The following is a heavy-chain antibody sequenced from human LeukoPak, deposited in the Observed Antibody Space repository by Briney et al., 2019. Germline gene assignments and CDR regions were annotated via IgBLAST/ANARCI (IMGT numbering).Heavy chain of an antibody. D-gene: IGHD4-17*01. V-gene: IGHV4-59*11. CDR1: DDSFSSHY. Sequence: SETLSHTCAVSDDSFSSHYWTWIRQPPGKGLEWIGYISYIGSTNYNPSRKSRVTISIDTSKNQFSLKLSSVTAADTAVYYCARDLVTVTKGFDIWGQGTMVSVSS. J-gene: IGHJ3*02. CDR2: ISYIGST. CDR3: ARDLVTVTKGFDI.